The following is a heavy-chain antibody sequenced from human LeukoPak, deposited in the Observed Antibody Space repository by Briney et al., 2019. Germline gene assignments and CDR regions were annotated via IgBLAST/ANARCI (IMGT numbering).Heavy chain of an antibody. V-gene: IGHV4-39*01. CDR3: ASDPNSSSSDFDY. CDR2: IYYSGST. D-gene: IGHD6-6*01. Sequence: PETLSLTCTVSGGSISSSSYYWGWIRQPPGKGLEWIGSIYYSGSTYYNPSLKSRVTISVDTSKNQFSLKLSSVTAADTAVYYCASDPNSSSSDFDYWGQGTLVTVSS. CDR1: GGSISSSSYY. J-gene: IGHJ4*02.